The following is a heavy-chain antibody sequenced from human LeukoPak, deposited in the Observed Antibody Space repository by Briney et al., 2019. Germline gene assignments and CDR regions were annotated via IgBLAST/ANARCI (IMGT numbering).Heavy chain of an antibody. D-gene: IGHD2-15*01. J-gene: IGHJ5*02. CDR1: GFPFSSHA. V-gene: IGHV3-23*01. CDR2: ISNGKT. CDR3: VREAGYCAPVCVKTNWFDP. Sequence: AGGSLRLPCAASGFPFSSHAMSWVRQPPGKGLEWVAAISNGKTYYADSVRGRFAISRDDSTNTVYLHMNSLRGEDTALYHCVREAGYCAPVCVKTNWFDPWGQGTLVTVSS.